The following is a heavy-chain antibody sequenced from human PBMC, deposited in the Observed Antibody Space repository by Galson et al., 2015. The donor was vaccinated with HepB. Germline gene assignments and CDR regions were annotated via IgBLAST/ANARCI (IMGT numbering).Heavy chain of an antibody. Sequence: SLRLSCAASGFTFSSYAMHWVRQAPGKGLEWVAVISYDGSNKYYADSVKGRFTISRDNSKNTLYLQMNSLRAEDTAVYYCARGRRRYDFWSGYVHWGQGTLVTVSS. J-gene: IGHJ4*02. CDR2: ISYDGSNK. CDR1: GFTFSSYA. V-gene: IGHV3-30-3*01. CDR3: ARGRRRYDFWSGYVH. D-gene: IGHD3-3*01.